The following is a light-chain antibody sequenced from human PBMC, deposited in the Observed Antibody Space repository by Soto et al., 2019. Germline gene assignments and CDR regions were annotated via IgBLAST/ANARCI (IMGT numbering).Light chain of an antibody. CDR1: QNINNY. V-gene: IGKV1-39*01. Sequence: DIQMTQSPSSLSASVGDRVTITCQASQNINNYLNWYQQKPGKAPKLLIYAASSLQSGVPSRFSGSVSGTDFTLTISSLQPEDFATYYCQQSYSTPRTFGQGTKWIS. CDR2: AAS. CDR3: QQSYSTPRT. J-gene: IGKJ1*01.